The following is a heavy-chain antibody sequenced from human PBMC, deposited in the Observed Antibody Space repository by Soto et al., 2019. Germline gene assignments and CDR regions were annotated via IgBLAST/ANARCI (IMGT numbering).Heavy chain of an antibody. J-gene: IGHJ4*02. V-gene: IGHV1-69*04. CDR3: ATSYGSGYRAFDF. CDR2: VNPILSMS. CDR1: GDTFNFYS. Sequence: QVQLVQSGAEVKRPGSSVKVSCKASGDTFNFYSINWVRQAPGLGLEWMGRVNPILSMSNYAQRFQGRVTMTADKSTSTAYMERSGLRSADTDIYYCATSYGSGYRAFDFWGQGALVTVSS. D-gene: IGHD3-10*01.